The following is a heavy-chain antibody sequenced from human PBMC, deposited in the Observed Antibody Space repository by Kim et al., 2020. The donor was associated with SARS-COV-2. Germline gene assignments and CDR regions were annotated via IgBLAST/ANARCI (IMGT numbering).Heavy chain of an antibody. CDR2: INLSGST. Sequence: SETLSLTCTVYGGSFSAYYWSWIRQPPGKGLEWIGEINLSGSTNYNPSLKSRVTISIDTSKNQFSLKLSSVTAADTAVYYCARFIVVVPASIGGSEYFDYWGPGTLVTVSS. J-gene: IGHJ4*02. CDR1: GGSFSAYY. D-gene: IGHD2-2*01. CDR3: ARFIVVVPASIGGSEYFDY. V-gene: IGHV4-34*01.